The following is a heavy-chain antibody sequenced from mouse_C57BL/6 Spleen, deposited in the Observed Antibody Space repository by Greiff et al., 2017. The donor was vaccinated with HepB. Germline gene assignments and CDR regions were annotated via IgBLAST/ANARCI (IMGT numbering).Heavy chain of an antibody. CDR3: ARRGGTGYYAMDY. CDR1: GYTFTDYY. J-gene: IGHJ4*01. CDR2: INPYNGGT. D-gene: IGHD4-1*01. Sequence: VQLKQSGPVLVKPGASVKMSCKASGYTFTDYYMNWVKQSHGKSLEWVGVINPYNGGTSYNQKFKGKATLTVDKSSSTAYIELNSLTSEDSAVYYCARRGGTGYYAMDYWGQGTSVTVSS. V-gene: IGHV1-19*01.